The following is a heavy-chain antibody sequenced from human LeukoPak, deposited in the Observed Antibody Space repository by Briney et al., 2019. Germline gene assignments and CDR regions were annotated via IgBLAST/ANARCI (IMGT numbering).Heavy chain of an antibody. CDR3: ARVGTAEGTLEDY. V-gene: IGHV3-7*01. CDR1: GFTSSSHS. D-gene: IGHD6-13*01. CDR2: IKHDGSEK. J-gene: IGHJ4*02. Sequence: AGGSLRLSCAASGFTSSSHSMSWVRQPPGKGLEWVANIKHDGSEKCYVDSLKGRFTISRDNAKNSLYLQMNSLRAEDTAVYYCARVGTAEGTLEDYWGQGTLVTVSS.